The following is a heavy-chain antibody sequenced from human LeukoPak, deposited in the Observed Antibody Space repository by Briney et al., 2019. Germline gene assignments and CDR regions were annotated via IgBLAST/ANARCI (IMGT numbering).Heavy chain of an antibody. Sequence: SVKVSCKASGGTFSSYAISWVRQAPGQGLEWMGGTIPIFGTANYAQKFQGRVTITTDESTSTAYMELSSLRSEDTAVYYCARSYCSSTSCPHVYYYYYYMDVWGKGTTVTVSS. CDR2: TIPIFGTA. CDR3: ARSYCSSTSCPHVYYYYYYMDV. J-gene: IGHJ6*03. V-gene: IGHV1-69*05. CDR1: GGTFSSYA. D-gene: IGHD2-2*01.